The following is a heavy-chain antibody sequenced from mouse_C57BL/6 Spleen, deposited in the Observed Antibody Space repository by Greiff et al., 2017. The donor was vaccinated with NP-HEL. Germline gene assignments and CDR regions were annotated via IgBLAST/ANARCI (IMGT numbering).Heavy chain of an antibody. CDR3: ARNPNYCGSSYDYYAMDY. CDR2: IDPSDSYT. Sequence: QVQLQQPGAELVMPGASVKLSCKASGYTFTSYWMHWVKQRPGQGLEWIGEIDPSDSYTNYTQKFKGKSTLTVDNSSSTAYMQLSSLTSEDSAVYYRARNPNYCGSSYDYYAMDYWGQGTSVTVSS. V-gene: IGHV1-69*01. D-gene: IGHD1-1*01. J-gene: IGHJ4*01. CDR1: GYTFTSYW.